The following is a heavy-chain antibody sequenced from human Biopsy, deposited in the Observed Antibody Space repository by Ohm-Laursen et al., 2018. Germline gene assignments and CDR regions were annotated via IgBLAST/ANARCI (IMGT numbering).Heavy chain of an antibody. CDR1: GYSFTSYY. Sequence: SVTVSCKSSGYSFTSYYMHWVRQAPGQGLEWMGMINPSGSTTSYPQIFQGRVTMTRGTSKSTVYMELSSLTSADTAVYFCARNTGWYGDLYYFDYWGQGTLVTVSS. CDR3: ARNTGWYGDLYYFDY. D-gene: IGHD6-19*01. J-gene: IGHJ4*02. CDR2: INPSGSTT. V-gene: IGHV1-46*01.